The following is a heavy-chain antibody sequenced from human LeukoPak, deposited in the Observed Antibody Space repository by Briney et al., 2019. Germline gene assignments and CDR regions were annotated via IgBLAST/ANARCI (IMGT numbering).Heavy chain of an antibody. V-gene: IGHV4-39*07. D-gene: IGHD3-16*01. Sequence: PSETLSLTCTVSGGSISSGSYYWSWIRQPAGKGLEWIGSIYYSGSTYYNPSLKSRVTISVDTSKNQFSLKLSSVTAADTAVYYCARDSWEDMITFGGVSNWFDPWGQGTLVTVSS. CDR2: IYYSGST. CDR1: GGSISSGSYY. CDR3: ARDSWEDMITFGGVSNWFDP. J-gene: IGHJ5*02.